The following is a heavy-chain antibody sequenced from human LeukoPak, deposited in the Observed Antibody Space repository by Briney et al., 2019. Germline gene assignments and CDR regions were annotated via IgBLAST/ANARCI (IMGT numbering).Heavy chain of an antibody. Sequence: TSETLSRTCTVSGCTISSGGYYCSWLRQHPGKSLEWIGDIYYSGSTHYNPSIKSRITVTVDTSKNQFSLKLSSVTAANTAVYYCARVSLRDRAGKNWFDPWGQGTLVTVSS. J-gene: IGHJ5*02. CDR2: IYYSGST. CDR3: ARVSLRDRAGKNWFDP. CDR1: GCTISSGGYY. D-gene: IGHD1-14*01. V-gene: IGHV4-31*03.